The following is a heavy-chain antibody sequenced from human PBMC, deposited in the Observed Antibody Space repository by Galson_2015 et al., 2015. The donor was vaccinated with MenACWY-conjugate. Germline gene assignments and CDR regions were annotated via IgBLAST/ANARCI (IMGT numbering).Heavy chain of an antibody. CDR3: ARRRAAAGIWFDP. CDR1: GYSFTSYW. D-gene: IGHD6-13*01. Sequence: SGAEVKQPGESLKLSCKGSGYSFTSYWIGWVRQMPGKGLEWMGIIYPGDSDTRYSPSFQGQVTIPADKSISTAYLQWSSLKASDTAMYYCARRRAAAGIWFDPWGQGTLVTVSS. V-gene: IGHV5-51*01. J-gene: IGHJ5*02. CDR2: IYPGDSDT.